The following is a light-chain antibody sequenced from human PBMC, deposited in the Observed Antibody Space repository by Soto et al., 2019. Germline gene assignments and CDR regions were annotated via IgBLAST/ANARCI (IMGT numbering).Light chain of an antibody. J-gene: IGLJ1*01. V-gene: IGLV2-14*03. CDR1: SSDVGGYNY. CDR2: DVS. CDR3: SSYTTSNTRQIV. Sequence: QSALTQPASVSGSPGQSITISCTGTSSDVGGYNYVSWYQHHPGKAPKLIIYDVSNRPSGVPIRFSGSKSDNTASLTISGLQPEDEADYHCSSYTTSNTRQIVFGTGTKSPS.